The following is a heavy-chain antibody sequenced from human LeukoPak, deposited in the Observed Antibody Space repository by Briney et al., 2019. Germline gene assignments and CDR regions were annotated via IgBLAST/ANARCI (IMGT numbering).Heavy chain of an antibody. Sequence: GGALRLSCAASGFTFSRYGMHWVRQAPCKGLEGVAVISYDGSNKYYADSVKGRFTISRDNSKNTLYLQMNSLRDEDTAVYYCAKDDGGYNLRSRYYYGMDVWGQGTTVTVSS. V-gene: IGHV3-30*18. CDR3: AKDDGGYNLRSRYYYGMDV. D-gene: IGHD5-24*01. J-gene: IGHJ6*02. CDR1: GFTFSRYG. CDR2: ISYDGSNK.